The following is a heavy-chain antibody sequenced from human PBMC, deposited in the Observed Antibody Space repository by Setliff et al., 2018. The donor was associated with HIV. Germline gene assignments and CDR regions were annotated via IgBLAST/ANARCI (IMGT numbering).Heavy chain of an antibody. D-gene: IGHD6-19*01. J-gene: IGHJ6*03. V-gene: IGHV1-18*01. CDR2: ISPYHRNT. CDR1: GYTFTDYG. Sequence: GASVKVSCKASGYTFTDYGITWVRQAPGQGLEWMGWISPYHRNTNYAQKFQGRVTMTTEISTSTAYMELKSLTSDDTAVYYCARGRRVMGSGPYYYNYYMDVWGGGTTVTVSS. CDR3: ARGRRVMGSGPYYYNYYMDV.